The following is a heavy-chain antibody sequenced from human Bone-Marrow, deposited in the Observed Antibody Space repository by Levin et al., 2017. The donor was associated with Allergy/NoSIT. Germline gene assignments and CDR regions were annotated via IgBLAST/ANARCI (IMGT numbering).Heavy chain of an antibody. CDR1: GFTFSNYG. D-gene: IGHD6-19*01. CDR3: AKDHERYSSGWGFDQ. Sequence: LSLTCAASGFTFSNYGMHWVRQAPGKGLEWVAIISYDGSHIFYGESVKGRFTISRDNSKNTLYLEMNNLRAEDRAVYYCAKDHERYSSGWGFDQWGQGSLVAVSS. CDR2: ISYDGSHI. V-gene: IGHV3-30*18. J-gene: IGHJ4*02.